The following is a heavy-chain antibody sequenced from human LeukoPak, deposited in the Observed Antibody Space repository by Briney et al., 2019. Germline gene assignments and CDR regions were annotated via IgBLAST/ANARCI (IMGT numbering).Heavy chain of an antibody. CDR3: ARPAAAGIDY. CDR2: IYYSGST. D-gene: IGHD6-13*01. J-gene: IGHJ4*02. V-gene: IGHV4-39*01. Sequence: SETLSLTCTVSGGSISSSSYYWGWIRQPPGKGLEWFGSIYYSGSTYYNPSLKSRVTISVDTSKNQCSLKLRSVTAADTAVYYCARPAAAGIDYWGQGTLVTVSS. CDR1: GGSISSSSYY.